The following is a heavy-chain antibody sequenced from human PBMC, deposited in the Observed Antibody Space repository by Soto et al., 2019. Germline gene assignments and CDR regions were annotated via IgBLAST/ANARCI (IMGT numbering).Heavy chain of an antibody. CDR1: GGSVSSGSYY. D-gene: IGHD5-18*01. CDR3: ARGGGVTATFDY. J-gene: IGHJ4*02. Sequence: LSLTCTVSGGSVSSGSYYWSWIRQPPGKGLEWIGYIYYSGGTNYNPSLKSRVTISVDTSKNQFSLKLSSVTAADTAVYYCARGGGVTATFDYWGQGTLVTVS. CDR2: IYYSGGT. V-gene: IGHV4-61*01.